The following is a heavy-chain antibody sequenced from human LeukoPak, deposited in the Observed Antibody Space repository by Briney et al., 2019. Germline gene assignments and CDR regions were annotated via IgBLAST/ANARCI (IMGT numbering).Heavy chain of an antibody. J-gene: IGHJ4*02. Sequence: PSETLSLTCTVSGGSISSYYWSWIRQPPGKGLEWIGYIYTSGSTNYNPSLKSRVTISADTSKNQFSLKLSSVTAADTAVYYCARCTRRRDYYDSSGYYYYFDYWGQGTLVTVSS. CDR2: IYTSGST. CDR1: GGSISSYY. CDR3: ARCTRRRDYYDSSGYYYYFDY. V-gene: IGHV4-4*09. D-gene: IGHD3-22*01.